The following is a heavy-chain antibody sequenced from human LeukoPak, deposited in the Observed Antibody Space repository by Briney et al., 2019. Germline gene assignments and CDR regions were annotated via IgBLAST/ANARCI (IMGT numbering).Heavy chain of an antibody. D-gene: IGHD6-6*01. CDR2: IWSDGSSI. CDR3: ARSVSSSFDC. Sequence: GGSLRLSCAASGFTFSSFAMHWVRQGPGKGLEWVADIWSDGSSINYADSVKGRFTISRDNSKNTLYLQMNSLRGEDTAVYYCARSVSSSFDCWGQGTLETVSS. CDR1: GFTFSSFA. J-gene: IGHJ4*02. V-gene: IGHV3-33*01.